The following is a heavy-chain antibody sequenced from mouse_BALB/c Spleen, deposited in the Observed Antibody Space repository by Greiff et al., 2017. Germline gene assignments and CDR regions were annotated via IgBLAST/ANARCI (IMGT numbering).Heavy chain of an antibody. V-gene: IGHV14-3*02. D-gene: IGHD1-1*01. CDR2: IDPANGNT. CDR1: GFNIKDTY. CDR3: AREHGSSPFDY. Sequence: EVKVVESGAELVKPGASVKLSCTASGFNIKDTYTHWVKQRPEQGLEWIGRIDPANGNTKYDPKFQGKATITADTSSNTAYLQLSSLTSEDTAVYYCAREHGSSPFDYWGQGTTLTVSS. J-gene: IGHJ2*01.